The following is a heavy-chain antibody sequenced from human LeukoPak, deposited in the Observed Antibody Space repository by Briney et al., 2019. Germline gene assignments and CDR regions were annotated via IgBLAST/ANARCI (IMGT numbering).Heavy chain of an antibody. CDR2: FNPEDGET. V-gene: IGHV1-24*01. Sequence: ASVKVSCMVSGYTLTELSMHWVRQAPGKGLEWMGGFNPEDGETIYAQKFQGRVTMTEDTSTDTAYMELSSLRSEDTAVYYCATGRYQLLYDWFDPWGQGTLVTVSS. D-gene: IGHD2-2*02. CDR1: GYTLTELS. CDR3: ATGRYQLLYDWFDP. J-gene: IGHJ5*02.